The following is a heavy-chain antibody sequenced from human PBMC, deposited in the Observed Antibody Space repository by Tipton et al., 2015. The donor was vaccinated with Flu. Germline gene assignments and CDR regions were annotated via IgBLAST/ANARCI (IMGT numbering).Heavy chain of an antibody. D-gene: IGHD5-18*01. CDR2: ISWNSGNI. V-gene: IGHV3-9*01. CDR1: GFNFDDYA. Sequence: SLRLSCAASGFNFDDYAMHWVRQAPGKGLEWVSDISWNSGNINYADSVKGRFTTSRDNAKNTVFLQMSSLRAEDTAVYYCARGGYPGGFDLWGQGTVVTVSS. CDR3: ARGGYPGGFDL. J-gene: IGHJ3*01.